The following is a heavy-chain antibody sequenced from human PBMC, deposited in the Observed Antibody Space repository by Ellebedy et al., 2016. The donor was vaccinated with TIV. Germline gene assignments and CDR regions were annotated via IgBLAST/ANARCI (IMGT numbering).Heavy chain of an antibody. CDR2: ISGSGVTT. CDR1: GFTFDTYA. V-gene: IGHV3-23*01. J-gene: IGHJ4*02. Sequence: GESLKISCADSGFTFDTYAMSWVRQAPGKGLEWVSHISGSGVTTYYADSVRGRFSISRDNSKNTLYLQMNRLRAEDTAVYYCAKAGQWLEYYFDYWGQGTLVTVSS. D-gene: IGHD6-19*01. CDR3: AKAGQWLEYYFDY.